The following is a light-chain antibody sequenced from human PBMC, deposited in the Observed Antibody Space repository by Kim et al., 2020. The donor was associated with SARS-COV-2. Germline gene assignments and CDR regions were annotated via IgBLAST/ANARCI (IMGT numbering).Light chain of an antibody. J-gene: IGKJ4*01. CDR3: QQSYSSPLT. CDR1: QSINTY. Sequence: DIQMTQSPSSLSASVGDRVTITCRASQSINTYLNWYQQKPGKAPKLLIYAASSLQSRVPSRFSGSGSGTDFTLTISSLQPEDFATYYWQQSYSSPLTFGGGTKVDIK. CDR2: AAS. V-gene: IGKV1-39*01.